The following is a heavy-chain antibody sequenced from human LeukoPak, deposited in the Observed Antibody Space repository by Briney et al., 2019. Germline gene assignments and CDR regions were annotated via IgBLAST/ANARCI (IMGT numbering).Heavy chain of an antibody. Sequence: GGSLRLSCAASGFSYYTSWMSWVRQAPGKGLEWVANIKQDGSEKYYVDSVKGRFTISRDNAKNSLYLQMNSLRAEDTAVYYCARVYYYDSSGYSYYFDYWGQGTLVTVSS. V-gene: IGHV3-7*04. CDR1: GFSYYTSW. CDR2: IKQDGSEK. J-gene: IGHJ4*02. D-gene: IGHD3-22*01. CDR3: ARVYYYDSSGYSYYFDY.